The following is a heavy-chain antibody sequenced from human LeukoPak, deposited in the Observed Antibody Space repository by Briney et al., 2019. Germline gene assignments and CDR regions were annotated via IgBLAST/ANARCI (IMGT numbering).Heavy chain of an antibody. CDR1: GFTVSSNY. J-gene: IGHJ4*02. CDR3: ARAYAADY. V-gene: IGHV3-48*03. CDR2: ISSSGTTT. Sequence: GGSLRLSCAASGFTVSSNYMSWVRQAPGKGPEWVSYISSSGTTTYYADSVKGRFTISRDNAKNSLYLQMNSLRAEDTAVYYCARAYAADYWGQGTLVTVSS. D-gene: IGHD3-16*01.